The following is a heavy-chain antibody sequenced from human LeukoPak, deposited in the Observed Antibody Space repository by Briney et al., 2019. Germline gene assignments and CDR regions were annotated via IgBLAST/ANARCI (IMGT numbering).Heavy chain of an antibody. CDR2: IRSKAYGGTT. D-gene: IGHD6-19*01. CDR1: GFTFGDYA. Sequence: GGSLRLSCTASGFTFGDYAMSWVRQAPGKGLEWVGFIRSKAYGGTTEYAASVKGRFTISRDDSKSIAYLQMNSLKTEDTAVYYCTRGHHEQWLDGIDYWGQGTLVTVSS. J-gene: IGHJ4*02. CDR3: TRGHHEQWLDGIDY. V-gene: IGHV3-49*04.